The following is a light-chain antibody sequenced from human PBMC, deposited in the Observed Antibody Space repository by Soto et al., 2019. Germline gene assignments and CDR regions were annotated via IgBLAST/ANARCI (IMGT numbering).Light chain of an antibody. CDR2: GAS. V-gene: IGKV3-15*01. CDR3: QQYNNWPRT. CDR1: QSVVSD. J-gene: IGKJ1*01. Sequence: IVMTQSPATLSVSPGEGATLSCMASQSVVSDLAWYHQKPGQAPRLLIYGASTRATGIPARFSGSGSGTEFTLTINSLQSEDFAVYYCQQYNNWPRTFGQGTKVDIK.